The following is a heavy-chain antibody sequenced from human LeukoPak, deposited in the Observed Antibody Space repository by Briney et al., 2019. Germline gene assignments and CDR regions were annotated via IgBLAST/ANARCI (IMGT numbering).Heavy chain of an antibody. CDR2: INHSGST. CDR1: GGSFSGYY. J-gene: IGHJ4*02. D-gene: IGHD6-19*01. CDR3: ARAGSTGSYPFDY. V-gene: IGHV4-34*01. Sequence: SETLSLTCAVYGGSFSGYYWSWIRQPPGKGLEWIGEINHSGSTNYNPSLKSRVTISVDTSKNQFSLKLSSVTAADTAVYYCARAGSTGSYPFDYWGQGTLVTVSS.